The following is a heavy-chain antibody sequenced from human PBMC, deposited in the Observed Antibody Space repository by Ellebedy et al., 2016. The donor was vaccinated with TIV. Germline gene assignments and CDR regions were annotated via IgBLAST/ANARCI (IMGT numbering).Heavy chain of an antibody. D-gene: IGHD5-18*01. CDR2: IYSGGST. CDR3: VKDGPHGYGYPYYFHY. Sequence: GGSLRLSCAASGFTVGNNFMSWVRQAPGKGLEWVSLIYSGGSTDYADSVKGRFTISRDNSKNTLYLQMNSLRAEDTAVYFCVKDGPHGYGYPYYFHYWGQGTLVTVST. J-gene: IGHJ4*02. V-gene: IGHV3-53*05. CDR1: GFTVGNNF.